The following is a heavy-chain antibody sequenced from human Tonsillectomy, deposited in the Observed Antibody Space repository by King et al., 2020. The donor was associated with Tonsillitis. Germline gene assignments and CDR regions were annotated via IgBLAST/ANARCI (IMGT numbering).Heavy chain of an antibody. D-gene: IGHD6-19*01. CDR3: AKGNRGCFDI. J-gene: IGHJ4*02. CDR1: GFTFSNYD. CDR2: ISYDGSDK. Sequence: VQLVESGGGVVQPGRSLRLSCAASGFTFSNYDMHWVRQAPGKGLEWVAIISYDGSDKYYADSVKGRFTISRDNSKHTLYLQVNSLRAEDTAVYYCAKGNRGCFDIWGQGTLVTVSS. V-gene: IGHV3-30*18.